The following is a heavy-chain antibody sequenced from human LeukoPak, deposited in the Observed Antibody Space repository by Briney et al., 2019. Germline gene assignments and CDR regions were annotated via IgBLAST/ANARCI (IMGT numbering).Heavy chain of an antibody. CDR1: GFIFSSYG. CDR3: AKVRTYGDTGHYYYGMDV. Sequence: GGSLRLSCAASGFIFSSYGMLWVRQAPGKGLEWVAVVSYDGNKKYYADSVKGRFTISRDNSKYTLYLQMNSLRAEDTAVYYCAKVRTYGDTGHYYYGMDVWGQGTTVTVSS. CDR2: VSYDGNKK. J-gene: IGHJ6*02. V-gene: IGHV3-30*18. D-gene: IGHD4-17*01.